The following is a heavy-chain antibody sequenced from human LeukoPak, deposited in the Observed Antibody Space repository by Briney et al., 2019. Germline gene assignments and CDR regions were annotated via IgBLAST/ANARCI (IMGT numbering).Heavy chain of an antibody. CDR1: GGSISTYY. D-gene: IGHD3-10*01. CDR2: IYNSGSST. V-gene: IGHV4-59*01. CDR3: VRDRELTY. Sequence: PSETLSLTCTVSGGSISTYYWNWIRQPPGKGLEWIGYIYNSGSSTIYNPSLKSRVTISVDTSKNQFSLRLSSVTAADTAVYFCVRDRELTYWGQGTLVTVSS. J-gene: IGHJ4*02.